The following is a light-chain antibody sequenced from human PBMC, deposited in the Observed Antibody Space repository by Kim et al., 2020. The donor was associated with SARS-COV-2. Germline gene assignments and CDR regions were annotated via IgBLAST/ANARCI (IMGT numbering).Light chain of an antibody. CDR1: NIGSKS. J-gene: IGLJ3*02. CDR3: QVWDSSSDHRV. Sequence: APGKTARITCGGNNIGSKSVHWYQQKPGKAPVLVIYYDSDRPSGIPERFSGSNSGNTATLTISRVEAGDEADYYCQVWDSSSDHRVFGGGTKVTVL. CDR2: YDS. V-gene: IGLV3-21*04.